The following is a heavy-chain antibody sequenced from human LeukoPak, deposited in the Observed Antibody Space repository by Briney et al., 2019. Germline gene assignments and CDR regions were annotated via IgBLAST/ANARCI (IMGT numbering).Heavy chain of an antibody. CDR3: AREVFEGQRQSDAFDV. CDR1: GFTFSSDW. D-gene: IGHD6-25*01. J-gene: IGHJ3*01. V-gene: IGHV3-74*01. Sequence: PGGTLSLSCAASGFTFSSDWMHWVCHAPGPGQVLDSRVNGPGGGTHYADSVRGRFIISRDNAENTISLQMNNLRAEDTAVYFCAREVFEGQRQSDAFDVWGQGTMVTVSS. CDR2: VNGPGGGT.